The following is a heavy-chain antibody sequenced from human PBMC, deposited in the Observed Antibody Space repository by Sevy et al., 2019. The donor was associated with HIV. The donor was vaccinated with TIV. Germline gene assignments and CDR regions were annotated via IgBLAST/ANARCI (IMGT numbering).Heavy chain of an antibody. CDR2: IRYDGSNK. D-gene: IGHD6-6*01. V-gene: IGHV3-30*02. J-gene: IGHJ6*02. CDR1: GFTFSSYG. CDR3: AKDGTQYSSLIYYYYGMDV. Sequence: GGSLRLSCAASGFTFSSYGMHWVRQAPGKGLEWVAFIRYDGSNKYYADSVKGRFTISRDNSKNTLYLQMNSLRAEDTAVYYCAKDGTQYSSLIYYYYGMDVWGQGTTVTVSS.